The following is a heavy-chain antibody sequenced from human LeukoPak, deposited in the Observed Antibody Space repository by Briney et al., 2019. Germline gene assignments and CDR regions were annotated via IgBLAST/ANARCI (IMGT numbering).Heavy chain of an antibody. CDR3: AREYSSSSPIDY. CDR2: VSSTSSYI. D-gene: IGHD6-6*01. J-gene: IGHJ4*02. Sequence: GGSLRLSCAASGFTFSSYSMNWVRQAPGKGLEWVSSVSSTSSYIYYADSVKGRFTISRDNAKNSLYLQMNSLRAEDTAVYYCAREYSSSSPIDYWGQGTVVTVSS. CDR1: GFTFSSYS. V-gene: IGHV3-21*01.